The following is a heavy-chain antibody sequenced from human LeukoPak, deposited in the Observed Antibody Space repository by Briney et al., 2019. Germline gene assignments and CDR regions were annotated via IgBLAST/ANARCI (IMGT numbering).Heavy chain of an antibody. J-gene: IGHJ5*02. D-gene: IGHD3-10*01. Sequence: GRSLRLSCVASGFTLSTYGMHWVRQAPGKGLEWVAIASYDGSIEHYADSVKGRFTISRDTSKSTLYLQMNSLRAEDTAVYYCAKDFYAFSGSGQNWFGPWGQGTLVTVSS. CDR2: ASYDGSIE. V-gene: IGHV3-30*18. CDR1: GFTLSTYG. CDR3: AKDFYAFSGSGQNWFGP.